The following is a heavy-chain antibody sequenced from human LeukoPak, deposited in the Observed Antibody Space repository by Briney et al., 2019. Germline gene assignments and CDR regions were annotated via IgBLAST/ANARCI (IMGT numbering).Heavy chain of an antibody. D-gene: IGHD6-13*01. J-gene: IGHJ4*02. CDR3: ARERVGYSSSWSSYYFDY. V-gene: IGHV1-69*13. CDR1: GGTFSSYA. CDR2: IIPIFGTA. Sequence: SVKVSCEASGGTFSSYAISWVRQAPGQGLEWMGGIIPIFGTANYAQKFQGRVTITADESTSTAYMELSSLRSEDTAVYYCARERVGYSSSWSSYYFDYWGQGTLVTVSS.